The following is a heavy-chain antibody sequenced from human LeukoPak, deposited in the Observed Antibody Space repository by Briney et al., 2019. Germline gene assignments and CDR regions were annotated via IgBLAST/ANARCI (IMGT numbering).Heavy chain of an antibody. CDR2: IYSGGST. J-gene: IGHJ4*02. D-gene: IGHD2-21*01. CDR1: GFTVSSNY. V-gene: IGHV3-53*05. Sequence: GGSLRLSCAASGFTVSSNYMSWVRQAPGKGLEWVSVIYSGGSTYYADSVKGRFTISRDNSKSTLYLQMNSLRAEDTAVYYCATPPNGGDLNYYFDYWGQGTLATVSS. CDR3: ATPPNGGDLNYYFDY.